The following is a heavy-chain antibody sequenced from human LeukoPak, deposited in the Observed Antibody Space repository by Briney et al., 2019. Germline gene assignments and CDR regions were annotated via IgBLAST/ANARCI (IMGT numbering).Heavy chain of an antibody. D-gene: IGHD6-19*01. CDR2: INWNSDSI. Sequence: GGSLRLSCAVSGFTFDDYAMHWVRQVPGKGLEWVSGINWNSDSIGYAVRGRFTISRDNAKNSLYLQMNSLRAEDTAVYYCARAFGSGWRIDYWGQGTLVTVSS. J-gene: IGHJ4*02. CDR1: GFTFDDYA. V-gene: IGHV3-9*01. CDR3: ARAFGSGWRIDY.